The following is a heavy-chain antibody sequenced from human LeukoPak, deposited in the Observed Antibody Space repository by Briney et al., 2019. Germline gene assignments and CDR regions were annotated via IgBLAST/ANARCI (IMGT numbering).Heavy chain of an antibody. CDR2: IYTSGST. CDR1: GGSISSYY. V-gene: IGHV4-4*07. CDR3: ARERDYYDSSGYGCYFDY. D-gene: IGHD3-22*01. Sequence: PSETLSLTCTVSGGSISSYYWSWIRQPAGKGLEWIGRIYTSGSTNYNPSLKSRVTMSVDTSKNQFSLKLSSVTAADTAVYYCARERDYYDSSGYGCYFDYWGQGTLVTVSS. J-gene: IGHJ4*02.